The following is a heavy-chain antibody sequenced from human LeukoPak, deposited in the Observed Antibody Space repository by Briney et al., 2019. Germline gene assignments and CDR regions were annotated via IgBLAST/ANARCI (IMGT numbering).Heavy chain of an antibody. Sequence: SSETLSLTCAVYGGSFSGYYWNWIRQPPGKGLEWIGEINHSGSTNYNPSLKSRVTISVDTSKNQFSLKLSSVTAADTAVYYCARGLPRHILRRLYNWFDPWGQGTLVTVSS. CDR1: GGSFSGYY. J-gene: IGHJ5*01. CDR2: INHSGST. CDR3: ARGLPRHILRRLYNWFDP. D-gene: IGHD2-21*01. V-gene: IGHV4-34*01.